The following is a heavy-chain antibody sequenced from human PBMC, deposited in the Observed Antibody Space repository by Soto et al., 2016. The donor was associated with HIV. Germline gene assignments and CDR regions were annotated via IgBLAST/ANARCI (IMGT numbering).Heavy chain of an antibody. CDR3: ARGIVGATDGYYYYGMDV. Sequence: EVQLVESGGGLVQPGGSLRLSCVASGFTVSSNYMNWVRQAPGKGLEWVSVIYSGGSTYYADSVKGRFTISRDNSKNTLYLQMNSLRAEDTAVYYCARGIVGATDGYYYYGMDVWGQGTTVTVSS. D-gene: IGHD1-26*01. CDR1: GFTVSSNY. V-gene: IGHV3-66*01. J-gene: IGHJ6*02. CDR2: IYSGGST.